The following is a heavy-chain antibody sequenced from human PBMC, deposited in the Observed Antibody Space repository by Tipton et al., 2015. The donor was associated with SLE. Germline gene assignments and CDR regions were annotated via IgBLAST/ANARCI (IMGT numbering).Heavy chain of an antibody. V-gene: IGHV3-30*04. CDR3: ARAGVHIVVVPAAIDWFDP. Sequence: SLRLSCAASGFTFSNYAMSWVRQAPGKGLEWVAAISFDGKNQYYVESVRGRFTFSRDNSKKTMSLQMSSLRAEDTAVYYCARAGVHIVVVPAAIDWFDPWGQGTLFTVSS. J-gene: IGHJ5*02. D-gene: IGHD2-2*01. CDR2: ISFDGKNQ. CDR1: GFTFSNYA.